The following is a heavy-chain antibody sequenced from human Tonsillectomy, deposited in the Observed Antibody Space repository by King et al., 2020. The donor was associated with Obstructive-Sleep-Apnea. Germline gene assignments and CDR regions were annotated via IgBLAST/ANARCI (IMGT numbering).Heavy chain of an antibody. CDR3: ATSGHDYVGHPI. CDR1: GFTFSSYS. J-gene: IGHJ3*02. CDR2: ISSRRSTI. V-gene: IGHV3-48*04. Sequence: QLVQSGGTLVQPGGCLRLSCAASGFTFSSYSMNWVRQAPGKGLEWVSSISSRRSTIHYADSVKGRFSISRDNAKNSLYLQVNSLRAEDTAIYYCATSGHDYVGHPIWGHGTMVTVSS. D-gene: IGHD4-23*01.